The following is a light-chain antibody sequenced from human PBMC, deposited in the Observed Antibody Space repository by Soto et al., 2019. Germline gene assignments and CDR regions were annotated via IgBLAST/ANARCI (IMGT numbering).Light chain of an antibody. V-gene: IGKV3-20*01. J-gene: IGKJ5*01. Sequence: ILMTQSPATLSVSHGKRATLAFMSIQSVSSNLAWYQQKPGQDPRLLLYGASSRATGIPDRFSGSGSGTDFTLTITRLEPEDFAVYYCQQYGSLPITFGQGTRLEIK. CDR3: QQYGSLPIT. CDR2: GAS. CDR1: QSVSSN.